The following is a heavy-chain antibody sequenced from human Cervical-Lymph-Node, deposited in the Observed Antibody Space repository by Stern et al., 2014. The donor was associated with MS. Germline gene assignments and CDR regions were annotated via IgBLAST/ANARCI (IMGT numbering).Heavy chain of an antibody. CDR2: IYYIGTT. Sequence: QVQLQESGPGLVQPSETLSLTCTVSGGSISNYYWSWIRQPPGKGLEWIGYIYYIGTTNYTPSLKSRVTISVDTSKNQFSLRLSSVSVADTAVYYCARHGDTSFVYWGQGTLVTISS. CDR3: ARHGDTSFVY. D-gene: IGHD2-21*02. J-gene: IGHJ4*02. V-gene: IGHV4-59*08. CDR1: GGSISNYY.